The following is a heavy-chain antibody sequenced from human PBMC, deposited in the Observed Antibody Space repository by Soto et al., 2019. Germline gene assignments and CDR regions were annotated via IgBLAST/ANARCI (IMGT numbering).Heavy chain of an antibody. CDR1: GGSCSGYY. D-gene: IGHD3-10*01. V-gene: IGHV4-34*01. CDR2: INHSGST. J-gene: IGHJ6*02. Sequence: KTSRTLSLTCAVYGGSCSGYYWSWIRQPPGKGLEWIGEINHSGSTNYNPSLKSRVTISVDTSKNQFSLKLSSVTAADTAVYYCARGRRVRGVIPFYYYGMDVWGQGTTVTGSS. CDR3: ARGRRVRGVIPFYYYGMDV.